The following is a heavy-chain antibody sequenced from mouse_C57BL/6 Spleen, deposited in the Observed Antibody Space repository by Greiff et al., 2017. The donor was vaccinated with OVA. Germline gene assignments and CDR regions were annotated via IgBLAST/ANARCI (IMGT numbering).Heavy chain of an antibody. CDR1: GYSFTGYY. D-gene: IGHD2-5*01. V-gene: IGHV1-42*01. CDR3: AREHYSNYGDY. CDR2: INPSTGGT. Sequence: EVKLVESGPELVKPGASVKISCKASGYSFTGYYMNWVKQSPEKSLEWIGEINPSTGGTTYNQKFKAKATLTVDKSSSTAYMQLKSLTSEDSAVYYCAREHYSNYGDYWGQGTTLTVSS. J-gene: IGHJ2*01.